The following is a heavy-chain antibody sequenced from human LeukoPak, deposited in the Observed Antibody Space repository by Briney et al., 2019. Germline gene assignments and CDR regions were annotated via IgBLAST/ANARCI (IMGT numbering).Heavy chain of an antibody. CDR1: GGSISSYY. Sequence: PSETLSLTCTVSGGSISSYYWSWIRQPPGKGLEWIGYIYYSGSTNYNPSLKSRVTISVDTSENQFSLKLTSVTAADTAVYYCAKYVATGWVRPLGQGTLVTVSS. V-gene: IGHV4-59*08. J-gene: IGHJ5*02. CDR3: AKYVATGWVRP. CDR2: IYYSGST. D-gene: IGHD1-26*01.